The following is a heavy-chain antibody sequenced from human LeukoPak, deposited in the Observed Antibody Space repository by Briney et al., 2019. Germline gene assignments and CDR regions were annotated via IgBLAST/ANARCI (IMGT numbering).Heavy chain of an antibody. CDR1: GFTFSSYA. Sequence: PGGSLRLSCAASGFASGFTFSSYAMSWVRQAPGKGLEWVASINGRAATTYYADSVKGRFTIPRDNSKNTLYLQMNSLGADDTAVYYCAKAPATGEGYYFYYMDVWGKGTTVTVSS. V-gene: IGHV3-23*01. D-gene: IGHD7-27*01. J-gene: IGHJ6*03. CDR2: INGRAATT. CDR3: AKAPATGEGYYFYYMDV.